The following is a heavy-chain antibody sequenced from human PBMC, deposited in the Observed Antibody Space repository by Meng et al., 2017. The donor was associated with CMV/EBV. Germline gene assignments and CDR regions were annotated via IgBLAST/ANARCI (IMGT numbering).Heavy chain of an antibody. J-gene: IGHJ6*02. CDR3: ARDQLTGMDV. V-gene: IGHV4-38-2*02. CDR2: IYHSGST. CDR1: GYSISSGYY. Sequence: LSCTVSGYSISSGYYWGWIRQPPGKGLEWIGSIYHSGSTYYNPSLKSRVTISVDTSKNQFSLKLSSVTAADTAVYYCARDQLTGMDVWGQGTTVTVSS. D-gene: IGHD2-2*01.